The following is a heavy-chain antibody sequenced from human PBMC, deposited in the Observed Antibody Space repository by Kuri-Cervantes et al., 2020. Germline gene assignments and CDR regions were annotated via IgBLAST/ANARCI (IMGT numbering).Heavy chain of an antibody. CDR1: GYTFTSYY. CDR2: INPSGGST. Sequence: ASVKVSCKASGYTFTSYYMHWVRQAPGQGLEWMGIINPSGGSTSYAQKFQGRVTMTRDTSTSTVYMELSGLRSEDAAVYYCARSSGVGSTVAGLGFDYWGQGTLVTVSS. J-gene: IGHJ4*02. CDR3: ARSSGVGSTVAGLGFDY. V-gene: IGHV1-46*01. D-gene: IGHD6-19*01.